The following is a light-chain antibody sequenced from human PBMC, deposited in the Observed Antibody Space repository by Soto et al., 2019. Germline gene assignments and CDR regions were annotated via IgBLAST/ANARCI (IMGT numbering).Light chain of an antibody. J-gene: IGLJ2*01. CDR1: TSNIGSNF. CDR2: RNE. V-gene: IGLV1-47*01. CDR3: AAWDDSLSGVV. Sequence: QSVLTQPPSASGTPGQRVTISCSGDTSNIGSNFVYWYQQLPGTAPKLLIYRNEQRPSGVPDRFSGSRPGTSASLAIDGLRSEDEAEYYCAAWDDSLSGVVFGGGTKLTVL.